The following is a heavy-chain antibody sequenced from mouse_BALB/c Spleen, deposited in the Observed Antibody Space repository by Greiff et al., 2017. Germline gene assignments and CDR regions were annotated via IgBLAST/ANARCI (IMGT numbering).Heavy chain of an antibody. CDR3: ARDLFSSAGYCAMDY. CDR2: IWAGGST. D-gene: IGHD3-1*01. J-gene: IGHJ4*01. CDR1: GFSLTSYG. V-gene: IGHV2-9*02. Sequence: VQLQESGPGLVAPSQSLSITCTVSGFSLTSYGVHWVRQPPGKGLEWLGVIWAGGSTNYNSALMSRLSISKDNSKSQVFLKMNSLQTDDTAMYYCARDLFSSAGYCAMDYGGQGTSVTVSS.